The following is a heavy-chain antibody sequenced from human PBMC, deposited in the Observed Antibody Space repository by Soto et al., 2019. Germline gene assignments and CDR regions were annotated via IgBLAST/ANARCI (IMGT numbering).Heavy chain of an antibody. CDR1: GGSFSVYD. CDR3: ARYDSSGKYYFDY. J-gene: IGHJ4*02. D-gene: IGHD3-22*01. V-gene: IGHV4-34*01. Sequence: SETLSLTCAVYGGSFSVYDLSWIRQPPVKGLEWIGEINHSGSTNYNPSLKSRVTISVDPSKNQFSLKLSSVTAADTAVYYCARYDSSGKYYFDYWGQGPLVTVSS. CDR2: INHSGST.